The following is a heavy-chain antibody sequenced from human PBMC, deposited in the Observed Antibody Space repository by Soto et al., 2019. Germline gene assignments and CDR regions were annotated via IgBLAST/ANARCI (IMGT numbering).Heavy chain of an antibody. J-gene: IGHJ6*03. D-gene: IGHD3-16*01. CDR3: ARENYADYYYDIDV. CDR2: INADGIYT. CDR1: GFRFSSHW. Sequence: EVQLVESGGHLVQPGGSLRLSCTASGFRFSSHWMHWVRQGPGKGLVWVSRINADGIYTTYGDSVKGRFTISRDNAKNTLFLQMNSLRAEDTGVYYCARENYADYYYDIDVWGKGTTVTVSS. V-gene: IGHV3-74*01.